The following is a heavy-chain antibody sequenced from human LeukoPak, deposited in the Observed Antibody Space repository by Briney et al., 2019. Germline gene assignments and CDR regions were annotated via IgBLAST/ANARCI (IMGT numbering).Heavy chain of an antibody. V-gene: IGHV3-21*01. D-gene: IGHD6-13*01. Sequence: GGSLRLSCAASGFTFSSYSMNWVRQAPGKGLEWVSSISSSSSYIYYADSVKGRFTISRDNAKNSLYLQMNSLRAEDTAVYYCARDLAAAGNRMYYYYYMDVWGKGTTVTISS. CDR2: ISSSSSYI. CDR1: GFTFSSYS. J-gene: IGHJ6*03. CDR3: ARDLAAAGNRMYYYYYMDV.